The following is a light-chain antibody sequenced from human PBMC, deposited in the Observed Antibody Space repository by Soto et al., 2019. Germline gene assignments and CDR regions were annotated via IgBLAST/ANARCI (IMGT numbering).Light chain of an antibody. J-gene: IGKJ5*01. V-gene: IGKV1-39*01. CDR2: GAT. CDR1: HSISNY. CDR3: QQSYSTPIT. Sequence: DSQMTHSPSSRSASWGDRVTMVSRASHSISNYVNWYQHRPGKAPNLLISGATSLQSGVPSRFSGSESGTHFSLIISSLQPEDSATYYCQQSYSTPITFGQGTRLEIK.